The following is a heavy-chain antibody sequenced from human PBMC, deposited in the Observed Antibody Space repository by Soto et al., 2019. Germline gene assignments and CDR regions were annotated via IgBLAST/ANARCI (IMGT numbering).Heavy chain of an antibody. V-gene: IGHV5-51*01. Sequence: AGVSRTISCSGAGYSFTSYWIGWVRQMPGKGLEWMGIIYPGDSDTRYSPSFQGQVTISADKSISTAYLQWSSLKASDTAMYYCARRSNARGGMDVWGQGTTVTVSS. CDR3: ARRSNARGGMDV. CDR2: IYPGDSDT. J-gene: IGHJ6*02. CDR1: GYSFTSYW.